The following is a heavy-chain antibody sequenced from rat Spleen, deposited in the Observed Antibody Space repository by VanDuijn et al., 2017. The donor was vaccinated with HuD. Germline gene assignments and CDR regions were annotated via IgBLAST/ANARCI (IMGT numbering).Heavy chain of an antibody. V-gene: IGHV5S23*01. D-gene: IGHD4-3*01. CDR2: INLGGYNT. CDR1: GFTFSDYN. J-gene: IGHJ3*01. CDR3: VRQDTSGYSNWFTY. Sequence: EVQLVESGGGLVQPGRSLKLSCAASGFTFSDYNMAWVRQAPKKGLEWVASINLGGYNTYYRDSVKGRFTISRDNAKSSLYLQMDSLRSEDTATYYCVRQDTSGYSNWFTYWGQGTLVTVSS.